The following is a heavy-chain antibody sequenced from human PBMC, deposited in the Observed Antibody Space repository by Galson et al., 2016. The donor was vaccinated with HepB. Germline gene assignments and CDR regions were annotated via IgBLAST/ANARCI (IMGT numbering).Heavy chain of an antibody. CDR3: ARQGFCSGSNCRGDAFDI. CDR1: GYSFTKHW. V-gene: IGHV5-10-1*01. Sequence: QSGAEVKKPGESLKISCKVSGYSFTKHWIDWVCQMPGKGLEWMGRIDPSDSYTNYGPTFQGHVTISTDRATNTASLQWSSLKVSDTGIYFCARQGFCSGSNCRGDAFDIWGQGTTVTVSS. D-gene: IGHD2-15*01. CDR2: IDPSDSYT. J-gene: IGHJ3*02.